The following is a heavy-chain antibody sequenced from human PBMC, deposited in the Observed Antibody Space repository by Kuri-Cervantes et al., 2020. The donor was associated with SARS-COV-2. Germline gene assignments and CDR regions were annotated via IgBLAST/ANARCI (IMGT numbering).Heavy chain of an antibody. V-gene: IGHV4-61*09. CDR1: GGSISSRRYY. D-gene: IGHD1-26*01. CDR2: IYTSGST. CDR3: ASVSGSYYSRDAFDI. Sequence: SETLSLTCTVTGGSISSRRYYWSWIRQPAGKGLEWIGYIYTSGSTNYNPSLKSRVTISVDTSKNQFSLKLSSATAADTAVYYCASVSGSYYSRDAFDIWGQGTMVTVSS. J-gene: IGHJ3*02.